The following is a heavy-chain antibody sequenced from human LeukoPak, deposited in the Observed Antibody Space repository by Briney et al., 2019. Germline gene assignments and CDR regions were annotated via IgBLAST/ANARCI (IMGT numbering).Heavy chain of an antibody. CDR3: ARRASQHDYGGPTGRDAFDI. Sequence: GESLKISCKGSGYSFTSYWIGWVRQMPGKGLEWMGIIYPGDSDTRYSPPFQGQVTISADKSISTAYLQWSSLKASDTAMYYCARRASQHDYGGPTGRDAFDIWGQGTMVTVSS. D-gene: IGHD4-23*01. CDR1: GYSFTSYW. J-gene: IGHJ3*02. V-gene: IGHV5-51*01. CDR2: IYPGDSDT.